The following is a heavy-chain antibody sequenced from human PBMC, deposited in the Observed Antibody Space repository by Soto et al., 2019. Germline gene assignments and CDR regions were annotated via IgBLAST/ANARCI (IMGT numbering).Heavy chain of an antibody. Sequence: SETLSLTCAVSGGSISSGGYSWSWIRQPPGKGLEWIGYIYHSGSTYIYHSGSTYYNPSLNSRVTISVDRSKNQFSLTLSSVTAADTAVYYCARGGIYYGSGSYYKGPPIYYYYYGMDVWGQGTTVTAP. CDR3: ARGGIYYGSGSYYKGPPIYYYYYGMDV. CDR1: GGSISSGGYS. J-gene: IGHJ6*02. V-gene: IGHV4-30-2*01. D-gene: IGHD3-10*01. CDR2: IYHSGSTYIYHSGST.